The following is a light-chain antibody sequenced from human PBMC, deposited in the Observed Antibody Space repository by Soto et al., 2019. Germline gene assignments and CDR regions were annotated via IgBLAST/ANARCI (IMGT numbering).Light chain of an antibody. V-gene: IGLV2-14*01. CDR3: SSYTGSSTVV. Sequence: QSALTQPASVSGSPGQSITISCTGTSSDVGGYNYVSWYQQHPGKAPKLMIYDVSNRPSGVSNRFSGSKSGNTASLTISGLQAEDEADYYCSSYTGSSTVVFGGGTKLTDL. CDR2: DVS. CDR1: SSDVGGYNY. J-gene: IGLJ2*01.